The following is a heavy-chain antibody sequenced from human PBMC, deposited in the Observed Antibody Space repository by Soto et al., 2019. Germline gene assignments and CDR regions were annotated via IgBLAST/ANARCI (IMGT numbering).Heavy chain of an antibody. CDR2: ISASGDYT. V-gene: IGHV3-11*06. J-gene: IGHJ6*02. Sequence: QVQLVESGGGWVKPGESLRLSCIGSGFFLSNNWMTWIRQTPGKGLEWVSYISASGDYTIYADSLKGRFTISRDNARNSLWLQINSLTAKDTAVYYCARSSGWRQVGVYNYGLDVWGQGTTVIVSS. D-gene: IGHD2-8*01. CDR1: GFFLSNNW. CDR3: ARSSGWRQVGVYNYGLDV.